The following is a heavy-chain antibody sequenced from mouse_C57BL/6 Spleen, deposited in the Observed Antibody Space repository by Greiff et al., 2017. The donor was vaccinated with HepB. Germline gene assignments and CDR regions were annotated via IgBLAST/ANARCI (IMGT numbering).Heavy chain of an antibody. J-gene: IGHJ2*01. V-gene: IGHV1-54*01. D-gene: IGHD1-1*01. CDR2: INPGSGGT. CDR3: ARDGNGGY. Sequence: LVESGAELVRPGTSVKVSCKASGYAFTNYLIEWVKQRPGQGLEWIGVINPGSGGTNYNEKFKGKATLTADKSSSTAYMQLSSLTSEDSAVYFCARDGNGGYWGQGTTLTVSS. CDR1: GYAFTNYL.